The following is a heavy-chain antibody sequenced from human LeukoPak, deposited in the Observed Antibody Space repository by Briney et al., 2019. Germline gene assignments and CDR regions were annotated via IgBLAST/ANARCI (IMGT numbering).Heavy chain of an antibody. CDR1: GGSISSYY. Sequence: KTSETLSLTCTVSGGSISSYYWTWIRQPAGKGLEWIGRIYSSGNTNYNPSLNSRVTISIDLSKNQFSLKLSSVTAADTAVYYCARDLGYGYYFYYYLDVWGNGTTVTVSS. J-gene: IGHJ6*03. D-gene: IGHD5-18*01. V-gene: IGHV4-4*07. CDR3: ARDLGYGYYFYYYLDV. CDR2: IYSSGNT.